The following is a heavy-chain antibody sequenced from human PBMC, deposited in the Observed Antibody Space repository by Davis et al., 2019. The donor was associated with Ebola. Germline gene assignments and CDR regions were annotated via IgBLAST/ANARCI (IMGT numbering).Heavy chain of an antibody. V-gene: IGHV4-34*01. J-gene: IGHJ5*02. Sequence: SETLSLTCAVYGGSFSGYYWSWIRQPPGKGLEWIGEINHSGSTKYNPSLKSRLSMSVDTSKNQFSLKLSSVSAADAAIYYCARGGVNWFDPWGQGILVTVSS. CDR3: ARGGVNWFDP. CDR2: INHSGST. CDR1: GGSFSGYY.